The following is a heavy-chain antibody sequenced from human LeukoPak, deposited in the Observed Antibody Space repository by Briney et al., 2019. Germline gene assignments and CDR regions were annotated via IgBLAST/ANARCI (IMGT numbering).Heavy chain of an antibody. CDR3: ARTTEGGYTYNYFYYYYMDV. CDR1: GGSISSYY. Sequence: SETLSLTCTVSGGSISSYYWSWIRQPPGKGLEWIGYIYYSGSTNYNPSLKSRVTISVDTSKNQFSLKLRSVTAADTAVYYCARTTEGGYTYNYFYYYYMDVWGKGTTVTISS. D-gene: IGHD5-18*01. CDR2: IYYSGST. J-gene: IGHJ6*03. V-gene: IGHV4-59*01.